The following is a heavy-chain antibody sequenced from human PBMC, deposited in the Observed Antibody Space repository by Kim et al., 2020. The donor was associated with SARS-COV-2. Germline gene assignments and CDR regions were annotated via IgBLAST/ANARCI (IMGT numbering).Heavy chain of an antibody. CDR2: IYYSGST. CDR3: ARKGLGQYYYDSSGYYVLGAFDI. CDR1: GASISSYY. D-gene: IGHD3-22*01. J-gene: IGHJ3*02. V-gene: IGHV4-59*13. Sequence: SETLSLTCTVSGASISSYYWSWIRQPPGKGLEWIGYIYYSGSTNYNPSLKSRVTISLDTSKNQFSLKLSSVTAADTAVYYCARKGLGQYYYDSSGYYVLGAFDIWGQGTLVTVSS.